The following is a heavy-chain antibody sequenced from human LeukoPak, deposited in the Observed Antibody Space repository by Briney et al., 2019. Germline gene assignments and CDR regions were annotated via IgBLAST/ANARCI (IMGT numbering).Heavy chain of an antibody. CDR2: ISNSGGST. CDR3: ARDMGRAWYGPPDY. Sequence: GGSLGLSCAASGFTFPSYAMSWVRQAPGKGLEWVSVISNSGGSTWYADSVKGRFTISRDNSKNTLYLQMNSLRAEDTAVYFCARDMGRAWYGPPDYWGQGTLVTVSS. D-gene: IGHD6-13*01. CDR1: GFTFPSYA. V-gene: IGHV3-23*01. J-gene: IGHJ4*02.